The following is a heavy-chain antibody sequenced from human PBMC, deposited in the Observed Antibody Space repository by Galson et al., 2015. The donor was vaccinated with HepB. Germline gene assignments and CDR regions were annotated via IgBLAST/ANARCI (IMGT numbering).Heavy chain of an antibody. CDR1: GFTFTSSA. CDR3: AADHLDWNYRVDGIVGDY. D-gene: IGHD1-7*01. J-gene: IGHJ4*02. V-gene: IGHV1-58*01. CDR2: IVVGSGNT. Sequence: SVKVSCKASGFTFTSSAVQWVRQARGQRLEWIGWIVVGSGNTNYAQKFQERVTITRDMSTSTAYMELSSLRSEDTAVYYCAADHLDWNYRVDGIVGDYWGQGTLVTVSS.